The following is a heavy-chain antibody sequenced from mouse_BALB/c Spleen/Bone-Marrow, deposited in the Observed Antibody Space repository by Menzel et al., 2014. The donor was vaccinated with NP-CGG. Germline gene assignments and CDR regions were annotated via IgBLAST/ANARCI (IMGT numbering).Heavy chain of an antibody. D-gene: IGHD1-1*01. V-gene: IGHV1-54*01. CDR1: GYAFSNYL. CDR3: ARSTTVKDYFDY. CDR2: INPGSGGS. Sequence: QVQLQQSGAELVRPGTSVKVSCKASGYAFSNYLIEWVKQRPGQGLEWIGVINPGSGGSNNNEKFKGKATLTADKSSSTAYMQLSSLTSDDSAVYFCARSTTVKDYFDYWGQGTTLTVPS. J-gene: IGHJ2*01.